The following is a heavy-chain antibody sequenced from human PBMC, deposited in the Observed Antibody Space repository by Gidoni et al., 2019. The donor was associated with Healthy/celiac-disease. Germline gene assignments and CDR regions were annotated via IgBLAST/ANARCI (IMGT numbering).Heavy chain of an antibody. Sequence: QVQLVQSGAEVKKPGSSVKVSCKASGGTFSSYAISWVRQAPGQGLEWMGGIIPIFGTANYAQKFQGRVTITADESTSTAYMELSSLRSEDTAVYYCARVDCSSTSCQLEMFFPQTPRLDPWGQGTLVTVSS. V-gene: IGHV1-69*01. CDR1: GGTFSSYA. J-gene: IGHJ5*02. CDR3: ARVDCSSTSCQLEMFFPQTPRLDP. D-gene: IGHD2-2*01. CDR2: IIPIFGTA.